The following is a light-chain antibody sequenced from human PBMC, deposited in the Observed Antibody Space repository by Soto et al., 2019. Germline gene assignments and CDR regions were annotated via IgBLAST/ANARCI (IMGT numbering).Light chain of an antibody. Sequence: EIVMTQSPATLSVSPGERATLSCRASQSVSSNLAWYQQKPGQAPRLLIYGASTRATGIPARFSGSGSGTEFTLTISSLQSEDYAVYYCQQYTNWHTWTFSQGTKVEIK. J-gene: IGKJ1*01. CDR1: QSVSSN. V-gene: IGKV3-15*01. CDR2: GAS. CDR3: QQYTNWHTWT.